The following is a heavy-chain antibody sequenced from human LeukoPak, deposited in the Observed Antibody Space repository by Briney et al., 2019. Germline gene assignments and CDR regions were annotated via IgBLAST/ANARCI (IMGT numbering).Heavy chain of an antibody. D-gene: IGHD3-3*01. CDR1: GFTFSSYA. CDR3: ARDGAAGLRFNWFDP. V-gene: IGHV3-23*01. CDR2: ISGTGGNT. Sequence: PGGSLRLSCAASGFTFSSYAMSWVRQAPGKGLEWVSGISGTGGNTYYTDSVKGRFTISRDNAKNSLYLHMNSLRAEDTAVYYCARDGAAGLRFNWFDPWGQGTLVTVSS. J-gene: IGHJ5*02.